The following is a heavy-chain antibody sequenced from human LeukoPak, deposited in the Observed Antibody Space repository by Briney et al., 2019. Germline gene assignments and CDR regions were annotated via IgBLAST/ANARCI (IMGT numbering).Heavy chain of an antibody. CDR3: TRDEAAATN. CDR1: GFTFSGYW. V-gene: IGHV3-7*01. Sequence: GGSLRLSCAGSGFTFSGYWMSWVRQAPGKRPEWVANIKQDGREKHYVDSVKGRFTISRDNVKSSLYLQMNNLRAEDTAVYYCTRDEAAATNWGQGTLVTVSS. CDR2: IKQDGREK. D-gene: IGHD6-13*01. J-gene: IGHJ4*02.